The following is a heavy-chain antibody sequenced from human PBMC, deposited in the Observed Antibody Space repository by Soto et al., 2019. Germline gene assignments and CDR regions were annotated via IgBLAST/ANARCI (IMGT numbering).Heavy chain of an antibody. CDR2: ISGSGVTT. CDR1: GFTFSSHE. Sequence: QAGGSLRLSCAASGFTFSSHEMNWVRQAPGKGLEWISYISGSGVTTYYADSVRGRFIVSRDNAQESLFLQMNSLRVEDTAIYYCARGGVYWGQGTLVTVSS. J-gene: IGHJ4*02. V-gene: IGHV3-48*03. D-gene: IGHD2-8*01. CDR3: ARGGVY.